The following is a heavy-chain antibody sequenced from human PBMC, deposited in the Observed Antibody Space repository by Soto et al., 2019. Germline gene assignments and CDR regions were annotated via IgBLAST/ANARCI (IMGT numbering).Heavy chain of an antibody. Sequence: QVQLVQSGAEVKKPGSSVKVSCKASGGTFSSYAISWVRQAPGQGLEWMGGIIPIFGTANYAQKFQGRVTITADESTSTAYMELSSLRSEDTAVYYCARPLEVKSGDYANYYYYGMDVWGQGTTVTVSS. D-gene: IGHD4-17*01. V-gene: IGHV1-69*12. J-gene: IGHJ6*02. CDR2: IIPIFGTA. CDR1: GGTFSSYA. CDR3: ARPLEVKSGDYANYYYYGMDV.